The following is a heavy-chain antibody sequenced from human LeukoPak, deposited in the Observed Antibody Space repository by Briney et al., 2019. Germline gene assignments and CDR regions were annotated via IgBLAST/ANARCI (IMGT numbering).Heavy chain of an antibody. D-gene: IGHD6-19*01. CDR3: AGQPIAVAGTGIFDP. V-gene: IGHV4-4*07. J-gene: IGHJ5*02. CDR1: GGSISSYY. Sequence: SETLSLTCTVSGGSISSYYWSWIRQPAGKGLEWIGRIYISETTIYTPSLRSRVTMSVDTSKNQFSLKLSSVTAADTAVYYCAGQPIAVAGTGIFDPWGQGTLVTVSS. CDR2: IYISETT.